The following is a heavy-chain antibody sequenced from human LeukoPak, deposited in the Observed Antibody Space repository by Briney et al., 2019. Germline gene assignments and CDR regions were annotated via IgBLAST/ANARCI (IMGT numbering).Heavy chain of an antibody. V-gene: IGHV4-39*07. D-gene: IGHD1-14*01. J-gene: IGHJ5*02. CDR3: ARDSRYPYWFDP. Sequence: SETLSLTCTVSGGSISSSSYYWGWTRQPPGKGLEWIGSIYYSGSTYYNPSLKSRVTISVDTSKNQFSLKLSSVTAADTAVYYCARDSRYPYWFDPWGQGTLVTVSS. CDR2: IYYSGST. CDR1: GGSISSSSYY.